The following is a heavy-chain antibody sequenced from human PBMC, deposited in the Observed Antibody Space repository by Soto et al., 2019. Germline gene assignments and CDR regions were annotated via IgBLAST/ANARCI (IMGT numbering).Heavy chain of an antibody. Sequence: QVQLQESGPGLVKPSQTLSLTCTVSGGSISSGDYYWSWIRQPPGKGLEWIGYIYYSGSTYYNPSLKSRVTISVDTSKNQFSLKLSCVTAADTAVYYCARDPTVVKWAFDIWGQGTMVTVSS. J-gene: IGHJ3*02. CDR3: ARDPTVVKWAFDI. D-gene: IGHD4-17*01. V-gene: IGHV4-30-4*01. CDR2: IYYSGST. CDR1: GGSISSGDYY.